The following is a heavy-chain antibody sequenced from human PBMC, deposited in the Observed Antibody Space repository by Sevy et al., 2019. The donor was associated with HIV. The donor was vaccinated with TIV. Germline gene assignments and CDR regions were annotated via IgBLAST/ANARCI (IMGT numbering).Heavy chain of an antibody. Sequence: ASVKVSCKASGYIFTDYYIHWVRQAPGQGLEWMAWINSDSGVTNYAQKFQGEVTVTRDTSLSTAYLELTRLESNDTAIYYCARLTTQPTSDLYGMDVWGQGTTVTVSS. CDR1: GYIFTDYY. V-gene: IGHV1-2*02. D-gene: IGHD4-17*01. CDR2: INSDSGVT. CDR3: ARLTTQPTSDLYGMDV. J-gene: IGHJ6*02.